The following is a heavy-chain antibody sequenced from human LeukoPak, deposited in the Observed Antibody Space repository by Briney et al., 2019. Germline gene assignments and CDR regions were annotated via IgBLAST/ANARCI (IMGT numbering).Heavy chain of an antibody. J-gene: IGHJ6*03. CDR3: VRVMGYCSDGSCYPRGVGYYYMDV. Sequence: PGGSLRLSCAASGFTFSSYGMHWVRQAPGKGLEWVAVISYDGSNKYYADSVKGRFTISRDNSKNTLYLQMNSLRAEDTALYYCVRVMGYCSDGSCYPRGVGYYYMDVWGKGTTVTIS. CDR2: ISYDGSNK. CDR1: GFTFSSYG. V-gene: IGHV3-30*03. D-gene: IGHD2-15*01.